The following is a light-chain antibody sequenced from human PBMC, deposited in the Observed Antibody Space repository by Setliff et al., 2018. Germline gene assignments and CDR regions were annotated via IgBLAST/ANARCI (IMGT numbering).Light chain of an antibody. J-gene: IGLJ1*01. V-gene: IGLV1-40*01. CDR1: SSNLGAGFT. CDR3: QSYGGGLNGYV. CDR2: SNN. Sequence: QSALTQPPSVSGAPGQRVTISCTGSSSNLGAGFTVHWYQVLPGTAPRLLIYSNNFRPPGVPDRFSGSKSGTSASLAITGLQSEDEADYYCQSYGGGLNGYVFGTGTKVTVL.